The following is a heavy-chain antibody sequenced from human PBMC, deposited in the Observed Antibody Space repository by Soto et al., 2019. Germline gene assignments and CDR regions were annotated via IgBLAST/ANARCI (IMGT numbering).Heavy chain of an antibody. CDR1: GYTFTSYG. CDR2: ISAYNGNT. Sequence: GASVKVSCKASGYTFTSYGISWVRQAPGQGLEWMGWISAYNGNTNYAQKLQGRVTMTTDTSTGTAYMELRSLRSDDTAVYYCARGGYCSGGSCYSYYGMDVWGQGTTVTVSS. D-gene: IGHD2-15*01. V-gene: IGHV1-18*01. CDR3: ARGGYCSGGSCYSYYGMDV. J-gene: IGHJ6*02.